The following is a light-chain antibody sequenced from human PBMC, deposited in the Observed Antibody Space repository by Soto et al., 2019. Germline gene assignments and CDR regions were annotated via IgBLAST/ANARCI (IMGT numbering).Light chain of an antibody. Sequence: QSALTQPRSVSGSPGQSVTISCTGTSSDVGDYNYVSWYQQYPGKAPKLVIYDVSKRPSGVPDRFSGSKSGNTASLTISGLQAEDKADYYCCSFAGSYTFGVFGGGTKLTVL. CDR3: CSFAGSYTFGV. V-gene: IGLV2-11*01. CDR2: DVS. J-gene: IGLJ3*02. CDR1: SSDVGDYNY.